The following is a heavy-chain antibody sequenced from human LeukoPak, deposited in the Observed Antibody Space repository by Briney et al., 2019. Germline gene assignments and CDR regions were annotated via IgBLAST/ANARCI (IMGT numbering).Heavy chain of an antibody. CDR1: GYTFTGYY. CDR2: INPNSGGT. J-gene: IGHJ1*01. V-gene: IGHV1-2*02. D-gene: IGHD6-13*01. Sequence: GASVKVSCNASGYTFTGYYMHWVRQAPGQGLEWMGWINPNSGGTNYAQKFQGRVTMTRDTSISTAYMELSRLRSDDTAVYYCARGSSWYSQVYFQHWGQGTLVTVSS. CDR3: ARGSSWYSQVYFQH.